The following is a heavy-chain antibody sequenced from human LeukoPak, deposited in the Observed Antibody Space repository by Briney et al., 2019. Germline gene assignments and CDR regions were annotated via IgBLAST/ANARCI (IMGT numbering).Heavy chain of an antibody. J-gene: IGHJ4*02. CDR1: GYTFMTYG. D-gene: IGHD5-12*01. CDR2: ISAYNGDT. CDR3: AREGGFGYDFTGFDY. Sequence: ASVKVSCKASGYTFMTYGINWVRQAPGQGLEWMGWISAYNGDTKYALSLQGRLTMTTDTSTRTAYMELGSLGSDDTAVYYCAREGGFGYDFTGFDYWGQGTLVTVSS. V-gene: IGHV1-18*01.